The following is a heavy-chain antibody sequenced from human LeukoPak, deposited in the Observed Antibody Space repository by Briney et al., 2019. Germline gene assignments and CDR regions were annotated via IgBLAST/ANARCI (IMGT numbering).Heavy chain of an antibody. D-gene: IGHD6-6*01. CDR3: AREDFSSSGAFDI. CDR2: IYYSGST. V-gene: IGHV4-59*01. Sequence: SETLSLTFTVSGGSISSYYWSWIRPPPGKGLEWIGYIYYSGSTNYNPSLKSRVTISVDTSKNQFSLKLSSVTAADTAVYYCAREDFSSSGAFDIWGQGTMVTVSS. CDR1: GGSISSYY. J-gene: IGHJ3*02.